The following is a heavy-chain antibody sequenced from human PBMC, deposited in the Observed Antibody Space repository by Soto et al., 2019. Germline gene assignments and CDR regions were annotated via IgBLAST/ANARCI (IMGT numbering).Heavy chain of an antibody. J-gene: IGHJ4*02. Sequence: GGSLRLSCAASGFTVNNNYMSWVRQAPGKGLEWVALISYDGSNKYYADSVKGRFTISRDNSKNTLYLQMNSLRPEDTAVYYCARGRGMRLWLLDSWGQGTLVTVSS. D-gene: IGHD5-18*01. CDR2: ISYDGSNK. CDR3: ARGRGMRLWLLDS. V-gene: IGHV3-30*03. CDR1: GFTVNNNY.